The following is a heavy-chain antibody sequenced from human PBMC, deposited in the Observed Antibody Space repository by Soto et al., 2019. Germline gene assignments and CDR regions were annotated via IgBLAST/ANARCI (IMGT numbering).Heavy chain of an antibody. CDR2: ISRSSTGI. CDR1: GFTFSLYS. CDR3: ASAVTWGLDV. D-gene: IGHD3-10*01. V-gene: IGHV3-48*02. J-gene: IGHJ6*01. Sequence: EVQLVESGGGLVQPGGSLRLSCAASGFTFSLYSMSWVRQAPGKGLEWVSYISRSSTGIHYADSVKGRFTISRDDVTNSMHLQMNSLRDGDTAWYYCASAVTWGLDVWGQGTTVSISS.